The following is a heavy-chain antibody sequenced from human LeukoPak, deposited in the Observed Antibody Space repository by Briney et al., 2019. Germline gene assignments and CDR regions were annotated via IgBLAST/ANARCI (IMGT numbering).Heavy chain of an antibody. CDR2: IGGYNGNT. Sequence: AASVKVSCKASGYTFTSYGISWVRQAPGQGLEWMGWIGGYNGNTKYAHKVQGRVTMTTDTSTGTAYMELRSLRSDDTAVYYCARAYSYGSDYYYGMDVWGQGTTVTVSS. J-gene: IGHJ6*02. CDR3: ARAYSYGSDYYYGMDV. CDR1: GYTFTSYG. D-gene: IGHD5-18*01. V-gene: IGHV1-18*01.